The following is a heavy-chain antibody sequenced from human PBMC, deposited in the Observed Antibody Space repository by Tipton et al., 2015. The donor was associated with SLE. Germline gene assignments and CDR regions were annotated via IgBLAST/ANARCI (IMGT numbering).Heavy chain of an antibody. V-gene: IGHV4-59*11. J-gene: IGHJ4*02. CDR2: IYYSGST. CDR1: GGSISSHY. CDR3: ARAERYGDYLGY. Sequence: TLSLTCTVSGGSISSHYWSWIRQPPGKGLEWIGYIYYSGSTNYNPSLKSRVTISVDTSKNQFSLKLSSVTAADTAVYYCARAERYGDYLGYWGQGTLVTVSS. D-gene: IGHD4-17*01.